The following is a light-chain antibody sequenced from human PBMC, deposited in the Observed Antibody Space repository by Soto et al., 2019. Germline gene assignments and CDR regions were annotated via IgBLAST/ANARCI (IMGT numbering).Light chain of an antibody. Sequence: QSALTQPPSASGSPGQSVTISCTGTSSDVGAYSYVSWYQQHPGKVPKLMVYEVNKRPSGVPDRFSGSKSGNTASLTVSGLQAEDEADYYCTSYAGGNNIFGTGTKVTVL. CDR3: TSYAGGNNI. CDR2: EVN. CDR1: SSDVGAYSY. V-gene: IGLV2-8*01. J-gene: IGLJ1*01.